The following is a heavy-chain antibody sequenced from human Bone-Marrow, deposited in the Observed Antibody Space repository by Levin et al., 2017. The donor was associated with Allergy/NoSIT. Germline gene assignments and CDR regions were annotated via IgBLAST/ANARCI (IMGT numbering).Heavy chain of an antibody. CDR3: ARAIPSGGNSYYYYYMDV. J-gene: IGHJ6*03. Sequence: NPGGSLRLSCTVSGGSISTYYWSWIRQPPEKRLEWIGYIYYSGSTKYNPSLKSRVTLLVDTSKNLFSLKLSSVTAADSAVYFCARAIPSGGNSYYYYYMDVWGKGTTVTVSS. CDR1: GGSISTYY. D-gene: IGHD4-23*01. V-gene: IGHV4-59*01. CDR2: IYYSGST.